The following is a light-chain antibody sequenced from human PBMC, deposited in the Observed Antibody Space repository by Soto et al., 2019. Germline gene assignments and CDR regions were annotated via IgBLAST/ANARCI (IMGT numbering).Light chain of an antibody. Sequence: EIVMTQSPLAMPVTPGEPASISCRSSQSLLYSNGYNYLVWYLQRPGQSPQILIFLGSNRTSEVPDWFSGHGSGTDFTLKISRVEAEDVGVYYCLQALQTPPTFGGGTKVEIK. CDR2: LGS. J-gene: IGKJ4*01. CDR3: LQALQTPPT. V-gene: IGKV2-28*01. CDR1: QSLLYSNGYNY.